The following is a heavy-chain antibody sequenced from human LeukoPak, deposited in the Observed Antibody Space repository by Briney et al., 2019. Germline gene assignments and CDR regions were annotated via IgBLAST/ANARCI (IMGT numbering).Heavy chain of an antibody. J-gene: IGHJ4*02. CDR1: GFTFSSYS. CDR3: ARDLKTTVVTPFKD. CDR2: ISSSSSYI. D-gene: IGHD4-23*01. V-gene: IGHV3-21*01. Sequence: GGSLRLSCAASGFTFSSYSMNWVRQAPGKGLEWVSSISSSSSYIYYADSVKGRFTISRDNAKNSLYLQMNSLRAEDTAVYYCARDLKTTVVTPFKDWGQGTLVTVSS.